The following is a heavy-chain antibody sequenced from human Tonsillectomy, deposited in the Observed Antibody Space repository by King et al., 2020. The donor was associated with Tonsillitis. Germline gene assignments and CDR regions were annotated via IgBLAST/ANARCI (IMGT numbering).Heavy chain of an antibody. J-gene: IGHJ3*02. CDR1: GFTFSGSA. D-gene: IGHD3-3*01. Sequence: VQLVESGGGLVQPGGSLKLSCAASGFTFSGSAMHWVRQASGKGLEWVGRIRSKANSYATAYAASEKGRFTISRDDSKNTAYLQMNSLKTEDTAVYYCTRGFGVGSDAFDIWGQQTMVTVSS. CDR3: TRGFGVGSDAFDI. CDR2: IRSKANSYAT. V-gene: IGHV3-73*02.